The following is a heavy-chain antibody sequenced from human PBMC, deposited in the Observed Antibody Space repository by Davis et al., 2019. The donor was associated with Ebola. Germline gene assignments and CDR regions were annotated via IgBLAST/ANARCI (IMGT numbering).Heavy chain of an antibody. D-gene: IGHD6-6*01. Sequence: GESLKISCQGFGYSFTNYWIGWVRRMPGKGLEWVGIIYPGDSDTRYSPSFQGQVTISADKSISTAYLQWSSLKASDTAMYCCARLDGPYSSSPWYFDYWGQGTLVTVSS. V-gene: IGHV5-51*01. CDR3: ARLDGPYSSSPWYFDY. J-gene: IGHJ4*02. CDR1: GYSFTNYW. CDR2: IYPGDSDT.